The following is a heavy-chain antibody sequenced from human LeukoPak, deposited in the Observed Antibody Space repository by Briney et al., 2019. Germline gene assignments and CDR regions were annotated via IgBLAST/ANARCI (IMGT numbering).Heavy chain of an antibody. J-gene: IGHJ6*03. CDR1: GGSISSYY. D-gene: IGHD3-3*01. CDR3: ARAGSGNRGNMDV. CDR2: IYYSGST. V-gene: IGHV4-59*12. Sequence: SETLSLTCTVSGGSISSYYWSWIRQPPGKGLEWIGYIYYSGSTNCTPSLKSRVTISVDTSKNQFSLKLNSVTAADTAVYYCARAGSGNRGNMDVWGKGTTVTVS.